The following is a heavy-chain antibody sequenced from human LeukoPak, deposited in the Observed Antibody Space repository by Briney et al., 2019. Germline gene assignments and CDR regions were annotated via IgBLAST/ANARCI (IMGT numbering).Heavy chain of an antibody. J-gene: IGHJ4*02. Sequence: GRSLRLSCAASGFTFSGYAMSWVRQAPGKGLEWVAFIRHDGSIKNYADSVKGRSTISRDNSKNTLYLQMNSLRAEDTAVYYCAKDSLADIDYWGQGTLVTVSS. CDR1: GFTFSGYA. V-gene: IGHV3-30*02. CDR2: IRHDGSIK. D-gene: IGHD3-16*01. CDR3: AKDSLADIDY.